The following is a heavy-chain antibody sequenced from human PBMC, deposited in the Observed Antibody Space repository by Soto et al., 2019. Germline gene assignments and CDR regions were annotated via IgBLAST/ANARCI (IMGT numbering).Heavy chain of an antibody. V-gene: IGHV3-23*01. CDR3: AKVYSSGWYEARGDYYYGMDV. J-gene: IGHJ6*02. CDR1: GFTFSSYA. D-gene: IGHD6-19*01. CDR2: ISGSGGST. Sequence: GGSLSLSCAASGFTFSSYAMSWVRQAPGKGLEWVSAISGSGGSTYYADSVKGRFTISRDNSKNTLYLQMNSLRAEDTAVYYCAKVYSSGWYEARGDYYYGMDVWGQGTTVTVSS.